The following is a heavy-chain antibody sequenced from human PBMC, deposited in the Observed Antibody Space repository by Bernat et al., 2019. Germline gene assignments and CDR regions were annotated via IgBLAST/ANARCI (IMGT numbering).Heavy chain of an antibody. CDR2: INHSGST. CDR1: GGSFSGYY. V-gene: IGHV4-34*01. CDR3: ARGLRGSSSLYYFDY. J-gene: IGHJ4*02. Sequence: QVQLQQWGAGLLKPSETLSLTCAVYGGSFSGYYWSWIRQPPGKGLEWIGEINHSGSTNYNPSLKSRVTISVDTSKNQFSLKLSSVTAADTAVYYCARGLRGSSSLYYFDYWGQGTLVTVSS. D-gene: IGHD6-13*01.